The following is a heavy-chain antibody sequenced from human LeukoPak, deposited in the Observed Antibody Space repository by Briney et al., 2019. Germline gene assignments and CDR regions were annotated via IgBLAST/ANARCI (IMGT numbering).Heavy chain of an antibody. D-gene: IGHD6-19*01. V-gene: IGHV4-61*01. CDR1: GGSISSGSYY. CDR3: ARAGAVAGLFSLDY. J-gene: IGHJ4*02. CDR2: IYYSGST. Sequence: SETLSLTCTVSGGSISSGSYYWSWIRQPPGKGLEWIGYIYYSGSTNYNPSLKSRVTISVDTSKNQFSLKLSSVTAADTAVYYCARAGAVAGLFSLDYWGQGTLVAVSS.